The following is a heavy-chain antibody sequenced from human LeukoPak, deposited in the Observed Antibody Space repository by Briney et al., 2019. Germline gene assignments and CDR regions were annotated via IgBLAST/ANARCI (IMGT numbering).Heavy chain of an antibody. CDR1: GFTFSTFA. CDR2: IFPSGGEI. D-gene: IGHD2-8*02. CDR3: ATYRQVLLPFES. V-gene: IGHV3-23*01. Sequence: GGSLRLSCAASGFTFSTFAMIWVRQPPGKGLEWVSSIFPSGGEIHYADYVRGRFTISRDNSKSTLSLQMNSLRAEDTAIYYCATYRQVLLPFESWGQGTLVTVSS. J-gene: IGHJ4*02.